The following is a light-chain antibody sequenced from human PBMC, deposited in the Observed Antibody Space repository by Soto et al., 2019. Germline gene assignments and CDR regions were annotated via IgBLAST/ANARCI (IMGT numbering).Light chain of an antibody. Sequence: QSVLTQPASVSGSPGQSITISCTGTSSDVGSYDLVSWYQHHSGEAPKIIIYEVNKRPSGISDRFSGSKSGNTASLTISGLQAEDEADYFCCSFVRTNGLLFGGGTKLTVL. CDR3: CSFVRTNGLL. CDR2: EVN. CDR1: SSDVGSYDL. J-gene: IGLJ2*01. V-gene: IGLV2-23*02.